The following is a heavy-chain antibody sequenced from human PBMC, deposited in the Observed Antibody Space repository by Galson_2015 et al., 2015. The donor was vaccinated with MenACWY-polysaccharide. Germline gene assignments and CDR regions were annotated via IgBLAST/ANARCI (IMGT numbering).Heavy chain of an antibody. D-gene: IGHD6-13*01. CDR1: GFTFSDNA. CDR2: LSNSGDYT. J-gene: IGHJ4*02. Sequence: SLRLSCAASGFTFSDNAMSWVRQAPGKGLEWVSSLSNSGDYTYYADSVKGRFTISRDNSKNTVHLQMNSLRADDTAVYYCAKLMGVSTWYLVDYWGLGTLVTVSS. CDR3: AKLMGVSTWYLVDY. V-gene: IGHV3-23*01.